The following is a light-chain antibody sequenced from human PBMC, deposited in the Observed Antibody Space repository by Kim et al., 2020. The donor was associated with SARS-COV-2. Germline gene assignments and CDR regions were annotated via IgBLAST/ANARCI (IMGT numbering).Light chain of an antibody. CDR2: LTS. V-gene: IGKV1-39*01. CDR1: QSINNF. CDR3: QQSSTTPYN. J-gene: IGKJ2*01. Sequence: DIQMTQSPSSLSASVGDRVTITCRASQSINNFLNWYQQKPGKAPKLLIYLTSNLESGVPSRFRGSGSGTDFTLTIASLQPEDFATYSCQQSSTTPYNFGRGTKVDIK.